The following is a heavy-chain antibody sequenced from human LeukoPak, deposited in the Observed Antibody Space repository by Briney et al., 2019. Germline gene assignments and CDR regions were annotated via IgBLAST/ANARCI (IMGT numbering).Heavy chain of an antibody. J-gene: IGHJ3*02. Sequence: GESLKISCKGSGYSFTGYWIAWVRQMPGKGLELMGIIYPGDSDTRYSTSLQGQVTISADKSISTAYLQWSSLKASDTAMYYCARQGYYGSGSYDAFDIWGQGTMVTVSS. D-gene: IGHD3-10*01. V-gene: IGHV5-51*01. CDR1: GYSFTGYW. CDR2: IYPGDSDT. CDR3: ARQGYYGSGSYDAFDI.